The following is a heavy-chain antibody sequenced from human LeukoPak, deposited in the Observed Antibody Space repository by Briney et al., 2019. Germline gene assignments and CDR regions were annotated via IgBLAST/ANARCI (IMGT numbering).Heavy chain of an antibody. D-gene: IGHD1-26*01. CDR1: GYTFTSSV. J-gene: IGHJ3*02. Sequence: ASVKVSCKASGYTFTSSVISWVRQAPGQGLEWMGWISVYNGNTNYAQKVQGRVTMTTDTSTTTAYMELRSLRSDDTAVYYCARSGGTYLPDAFDIWGQGTMVTASS. V-gene: IGHV1-18*01. CDR3: ARSGGTYLPDAFDI. CDR2: ISVYNGNT.